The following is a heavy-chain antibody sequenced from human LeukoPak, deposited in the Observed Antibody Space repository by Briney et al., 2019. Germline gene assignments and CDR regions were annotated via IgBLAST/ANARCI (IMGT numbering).Heavy chain of an antibody. V-gene: IGHV3-30*04. D-gene: IGHD1-1*01. J-gene: IGHJ4*02. CDR1: GFTFRRSA. Sequence: GGSLRLSCAASGFTFRRSAIHWVRQAPDKGLEWVAVINTDGTKKYYADSVKGRFTVSRDNSKNTVALEMTSLRPEDAGVYYCARDGGYWNDLDYRGQGTLVTVSS. CDR3: ARDGGYWNDLDY. CDR2: INTDGTKK.